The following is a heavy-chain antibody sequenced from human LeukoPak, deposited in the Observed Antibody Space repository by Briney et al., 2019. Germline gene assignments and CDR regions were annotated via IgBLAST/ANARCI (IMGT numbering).Heavy chain of an antibody. V-gene: IGHV3-48*03. CDR2: ISSSGSSI. D-gene: IGHD4-11*01. CDR1: GFTFSSYE. J-gene: IGHJ3*02. Sequence: GGSLRLSCAASGFTFSSYEMNWVRQAPGQGLEWVSYISSSGSSIYYADSVKGRFTISRDNAMNSLYLQMNSLRAGDTAVYYCASQNYPSNIWGQGTMVTVSS. CDR3: ASQNYPSNI.